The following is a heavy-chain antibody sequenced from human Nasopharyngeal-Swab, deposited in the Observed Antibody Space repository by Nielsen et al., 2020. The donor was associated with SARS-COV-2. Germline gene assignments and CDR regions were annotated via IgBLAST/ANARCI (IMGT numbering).Heavy chain of an antibody. D-gene: IGHD6-13*01. V-gene: IGHV5-51*01. CDR2: FYPGDSQT. CDR3: ATPVSSSEKYAFEV. CDR1: GYRFAAYW. Sequence: GSLKISCKASGYRFAAYWIGWVRQMPGKGLEWMGIFYPGDSQTRYSPSFQGQVTIAVDMSITTAYLQWSSLKASDTAMYYCATPVSSSEKYAFEVWGQGTMVTVSS. J-gene: IGHJ3*01.